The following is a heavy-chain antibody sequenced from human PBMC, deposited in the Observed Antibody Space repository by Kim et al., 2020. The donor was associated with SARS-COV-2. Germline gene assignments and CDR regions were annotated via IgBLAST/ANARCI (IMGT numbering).Heavy chain of an antibody. Sequence: SETLSLTCDVSGVSISSGGSYWNWIRQVPGKGLEWIGYIYYTGTTSYNPSLTGRVSISRDTSKNQFSLQLTSLAAADTALYYCAKREGSTHRGGFDYWGQGNLVTVSS. CDR1: GVSISSGGSY. V-gene: IGHV4-31*11. D-gene: IGHD1-26*01. CDR2: IYYTGTT. CDR3: AKREGSTHRGGFDY. J-gene: IGHJ4*02.